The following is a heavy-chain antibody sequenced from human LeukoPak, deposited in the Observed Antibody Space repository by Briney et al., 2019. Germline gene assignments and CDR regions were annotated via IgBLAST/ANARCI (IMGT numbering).Heavy chain of an antibody. Sequence: SETLSLTCTVSGGSISTFYWGWIRQPPGKGLEWIGYIYYSGSTNYNPSLKSRLTISVDTSKNQFSMKLNSVTAADTAVYYCARDRDIGTYYYYCGMDVWGQGTTVTVSS. CDR1: GGSISTFY. CDR3: ARDRDIGTYYYYCGMDV. CDR2: IYYSGST. V-gene: IGHV4-59*01. D-gene: IGHD2-15*01. J-gene: IGHJ6*02.